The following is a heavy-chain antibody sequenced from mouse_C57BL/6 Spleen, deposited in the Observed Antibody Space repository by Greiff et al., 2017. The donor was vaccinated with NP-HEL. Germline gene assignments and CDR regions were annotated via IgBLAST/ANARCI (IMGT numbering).Heavy chain of an antibody. CDR2: IYPGDGDT. CDR1: GYAFSSSW. J-gene: IGHJ3*01. D-gene: IGHD2-3*01. V-gene: IGHV1-82*01. CDR3: ADGYPPAY. Sequence: SGPELVKPGASVKISCKASGYAFSSSWMNWVKQRPGKGLEWIGRIYPGDGDTNYNGKFKGKATLTADKSSSTAYMQLSSLTSEDSAVYFCADGYPPAYWGQGTLVTVSA.